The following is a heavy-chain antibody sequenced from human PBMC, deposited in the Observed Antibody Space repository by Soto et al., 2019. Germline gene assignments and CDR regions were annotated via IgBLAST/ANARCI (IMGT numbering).Heavy chain of an antibody. CDR3: ARDRHIVGATLGY. CDR1: GGTFSSYA. CDR2: IIPIFGTA. Sequence: ASVKVSCKASGGTFSSYAISWVRQAPGQGPEWMGGIIPIFGTANYAQKFQGRVTITADESTSTAYMELSSLRSEDTAVYYCARDRHIVGATLGYWGQGTLVTVSS. J-gene: IGHJ4*02. D-gene: IGHD1-26*01. V-gene: IGHV1-69*13.